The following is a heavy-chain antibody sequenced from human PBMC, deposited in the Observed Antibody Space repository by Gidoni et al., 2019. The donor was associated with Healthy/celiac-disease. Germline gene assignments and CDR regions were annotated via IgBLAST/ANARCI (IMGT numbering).Heavy chain of an antibody. V-gene: IGHV3-66*02. CDR3: ARVTVTTLAFDI. J-gene: IGHJ3*02. D-gene: IGHD4-17*01. CDR2: IYSGGST. CDR1: GFTVSSNY. Sequence: EVQLVESGGGLVQPGGSLRLSCAASGFTVSSNYMSWVRQAPGKGLEWVSVIYSGGSTYYADSVKGRFTISRDNSKNTLYLQMNSLRAEDTAVYYGARVTVTTLAFDIWGQGTMVTVSS.